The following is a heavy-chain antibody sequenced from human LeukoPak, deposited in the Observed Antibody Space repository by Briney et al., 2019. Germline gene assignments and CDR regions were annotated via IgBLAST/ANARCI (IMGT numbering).Heavy chain of an antibody. CDR1: GFTFGDYA. D-gene: IGHD6-13*01. CDR3: TRGVGQQLIPPDY. CDR2: IRSKTYGGTT. V-gene: IGHV3-49*03. Sequence: SLRLSCTASGFTFGDYAMSWFRQAPGKGLEWVGFIRSKTYGGTTGYAASVKDTFTISRDDSKSVVYLQMNSLKTEDTAFYYCTRGVGQQLIPPDYWGQGTLATVSS. J-gene: IGHJ4*02.